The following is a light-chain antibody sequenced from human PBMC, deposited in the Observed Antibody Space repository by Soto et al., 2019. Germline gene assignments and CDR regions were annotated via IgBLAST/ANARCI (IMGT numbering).Light chain of an antibody. J-gene: IGKJ1*01. CDR2: AAS. V-gene: IGKV1-39*01. Sequence: TQSPATLSVSPGDTVTLSCRATLSISTYLAWYQQKPGQAPKLLIYAASTLQSGVPSTFSGSGSGTDFTLTISSLQPEDFATYYCLQSYSIPWTFGQGTKVDIK. CDR3: LQSYSIPWT. CDR1: LSISTY.